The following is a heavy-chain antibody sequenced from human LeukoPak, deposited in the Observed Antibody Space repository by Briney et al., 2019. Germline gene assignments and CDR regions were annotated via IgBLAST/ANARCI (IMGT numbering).Heavy chain of an antibody. D-gene: IGHD3-22*01. CDR1: GGSISSYY. CDR2: IYTSGST. J-gene: IGHJ4*02. Sequence: SETLSLTCTVSGGSISSYYWSWIRQPAGKGLEWIGRIYTSGSTNYNPSLKSRVTMSVDTSKNQFSLKLSSVTAADTAVYYCARRYYYDSSGYLDYWGQGTLVTVSS. V-gene: IGHV4-4*07. CDR3: ARRYYYDSSGYLDY.